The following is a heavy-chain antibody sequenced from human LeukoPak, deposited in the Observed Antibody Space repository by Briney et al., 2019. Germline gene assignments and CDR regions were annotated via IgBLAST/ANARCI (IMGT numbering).Heavy chain of an antibody. D-gene: IGHD5-18*01. V-gene: IGHV4-61*02. CDR2: IYTSGST. CDR1: GGSMSSGSYY. J-gene: IGHJ5*02. CDR3: ARAGYSYGRGWFDP. Sequence: SQTLSLTCTVCGGSMSSGSYYWRWIRQPAGKGLEGIGRIYTSGSTNYNPSLKSRVTISVDTSKNQFSLKLSSVTAADTAVYYCARAGYSYGRGWFDPWGQGTLVTVSS.